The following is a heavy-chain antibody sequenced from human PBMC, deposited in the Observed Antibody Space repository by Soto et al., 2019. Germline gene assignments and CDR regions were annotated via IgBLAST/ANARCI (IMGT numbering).Heavy chain of an antibody. D-gene: IGHD4-17*01. J-gene: IGHJ4*02. CDR1: GFTLRTNG. CDR2: FSGSGADT. CDR3: AGHGGYSY. V-gene: IGHV3-23*01. Sequence: EVQLSESGGGLVQPGGSLRLSCAATGFTLRTNGMSWVRQAPGKGLEWVSSFSGSGADTYYADSLKGRFTISRDNSKKTLYLQMNSLRAEDTALYYCAGHGGYSYLGQGTLVTVSS.